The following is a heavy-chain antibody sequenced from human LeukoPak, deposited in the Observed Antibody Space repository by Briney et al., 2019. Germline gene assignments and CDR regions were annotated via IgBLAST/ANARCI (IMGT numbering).Heavy chain of an antibody. D-gene: IGHD2-8*01. CDR2: ISAQHGQT. J-gene: IGHJ4*02. Sequence: ASVKVSCKTSGYSENFYGITWVRQVAGQGLEWMAWISAQHGQTEYAPNSQDRVTMTTDTYTNTAYMELRSLRSDDTAVYYCAGSLGYCTSNVCYLKYWGQGTLVTVSS. CDR3: AGSLGYCTSNVCYLKY. V-gene: IGHV1-18*01. CDR1: GYSENFYG.